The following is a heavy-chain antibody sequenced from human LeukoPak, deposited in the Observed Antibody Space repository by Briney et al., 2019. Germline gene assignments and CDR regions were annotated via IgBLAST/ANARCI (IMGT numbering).Heavy chain of an antibody. D-gene: IGHD2-15*01. Sequence: GGSLRLSCEASGFTFRNCGMHWVRQAPGKGLDWVGVIWFDGSNRYYADSVKGRFTISRDNSKNTLYLQVNSVRAEDTAVYYCARDTSGYYDYWGQGALVTVSS. J-gene: IGHJ4*02. CDR2: IWFDGSNR. CDR1: GFTFRNCG. CDR3: ARDTSGYYDY. V-gene: IGHV3-33*01.